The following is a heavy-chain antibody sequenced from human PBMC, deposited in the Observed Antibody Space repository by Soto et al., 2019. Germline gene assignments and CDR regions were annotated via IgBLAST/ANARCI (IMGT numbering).Heavy chain of an antibody. CDR3: ARNTSAAAGTFDP. Sequence: QVQLVQSGAEGKKPGASVKVSCKASGYTFISNGISWVRQAPGQGLEWMGWISPYSSYTNYAQKFQGRVTMSTDTSTSTAYLELKSLKSDDTAVYYCARNTSAAAGTFDPWGQGTLVTVSS. V-gene: IGHV1-18*01. CDR1: GYTFISNG. D-gene: IGHD6-13*01. CDR2: ISPYSSYT. J-gene: IGHJ5*02.